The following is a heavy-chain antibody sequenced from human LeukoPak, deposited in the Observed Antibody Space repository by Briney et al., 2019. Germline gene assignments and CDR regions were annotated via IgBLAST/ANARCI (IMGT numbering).Heavy chain of an antibody. J-gene: IGHJ4*02. D-gene: IGHD3-10*01. CDR1: GGSISSYY. CDR3: ARGGEVSHYYFDY. CDR2: IYYSGTT. V-gene: IGHV4-59*01. Sequence: SETLSLTCTVSGGSISSYYWSWIRQPPGKGLEWIGYIYYSGTTNYNPSLKSRVTISVDTSKNQFSLKLSSVTAADTAVYYCARGGEVSHYYFDYWGQGTLVTVSS.